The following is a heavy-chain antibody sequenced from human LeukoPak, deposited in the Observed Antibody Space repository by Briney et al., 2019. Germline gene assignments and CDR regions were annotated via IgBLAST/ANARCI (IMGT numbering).Heavy chain of an antibody. Sequence: GGSLRLSCAGSGFTFSKHAMSWVRQAPGKGLEWVAHISASGGTTYYAESVKGRFTISRDNSKNTLYLQMNSLRAEDTAVYYCARCQDYSPSSPFDYWGQGTLVTVSS. V-gene: IGHV3-23*01. CDR2: ISASGGTT. D-gene: IGHD4-11*01. CDR1: GFTFSKHA. CDR3: ARCQDYSPSSPFDY. J-gene: IGHJ4*02.